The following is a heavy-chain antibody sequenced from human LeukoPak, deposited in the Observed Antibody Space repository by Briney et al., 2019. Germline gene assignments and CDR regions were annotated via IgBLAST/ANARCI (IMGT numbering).Heavy chain of an antibody. CDR3: AKARLWFGGQRGFDY. CDR1: GFTFDDYA. V-gene: IGHV3-9*01. J-gene: IGHJ4*02. Sequence: GGSLRLSCAASGFTFDDYAMHWVRQAPGKGLEWVSGISWNSGSIGYADSVKGRFTISRDNAKNSPYLQMNSLRAEDTALYYCAKARLWFGGQRGFDYWGQGTLVTVSS. CDR2: ISWNSGSI. D-gene: IGHD3-10*01.